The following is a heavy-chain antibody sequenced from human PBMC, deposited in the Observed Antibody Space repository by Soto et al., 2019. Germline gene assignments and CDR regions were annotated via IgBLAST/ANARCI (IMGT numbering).Heavy chain of an antibody. Sequence: GSLRLSCSASGFTFSSYAMSWVRQAPGKGLEFIATIHYTGNTHYNPSLRSRVTIFVDTSKSQFSLRLSSVTAADTAVYYCARADGFGVVTPFMDYWGQGTLVTVSS. CDR2: IHYTGNT. CDR1: GFTFSSYA. J-gene: IGHJ4*02. V-gene: IGHV4-39*01. D-gene: IGHD3-3*01. CDR3: ARADGFGVVTPFMDY.